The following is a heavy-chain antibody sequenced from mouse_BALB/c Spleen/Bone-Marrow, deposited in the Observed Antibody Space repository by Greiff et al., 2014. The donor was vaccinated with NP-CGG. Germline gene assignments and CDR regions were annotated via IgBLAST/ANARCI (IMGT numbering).Heavy chain of an antibody. CDR2: ILPGSVTT. CDR1: GYTISSYW. J-gene: IGHJ2*01. V-gene: IGHV1-9*01. Sequence: QVQLQQSGAELMKPRASVKISCKATGYTISSYWIEWIKQRPGHGLEWIGEILPGSVTTNYNGRFKGKATFTADTSSNTAYMQLSSLTSEDSAVYYCARDHFDHWGPGTTLTVSS. CDR3: ARDHFDH.